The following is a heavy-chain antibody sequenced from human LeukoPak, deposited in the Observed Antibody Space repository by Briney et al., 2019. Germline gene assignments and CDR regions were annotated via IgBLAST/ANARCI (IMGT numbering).Heavy chain of an antibody. J-gene: IGHJ5*02. CDR1: GGSISSYY. D-gene: IGHD5-18*01. CDR2: IYYSGST. V-gene: IGHV4-59*01. CDR3: ARGLEPTGDSYGYLNWFDP. Sequence: PSETLSPTCPVSGGSISSYYWSWIRQPPAKGLEWIGYIYYSGSTNYNPSLKSRVTISVDTSKNQFSLKLSSVTAADTAVYYCARGLEPTGDSYGYLNWFDPWGQGTLVTVSS.